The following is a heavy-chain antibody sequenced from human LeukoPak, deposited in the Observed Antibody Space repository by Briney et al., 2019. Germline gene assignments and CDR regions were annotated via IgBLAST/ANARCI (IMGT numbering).Heavy chain of an antibody. CDR2: IIPIFGTA. J-gene: IGHJ6*02. V-gene: IGHV1-69*13. Sequence: ASVKVSCKASGGTFSSYAISWVRQAPGQGLEWMGGIIPIFGTANYAQKFQGRVTITADESTSTAYMELSGLRSEDTAVYYCVNRYSSGWKAPTYGMDVWGQGTTVTVSS. CDR1: GGTFSSYA. CDR3: VNRYSSGWKAPTYGMDV. D-gene: IGHD6-19*01.